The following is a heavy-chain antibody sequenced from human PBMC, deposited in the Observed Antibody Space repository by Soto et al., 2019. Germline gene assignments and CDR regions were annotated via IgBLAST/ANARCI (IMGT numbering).Heavy chain of an antibody. V-gene: IGHV4-31*02. CDR2: IYYSGST. J-gene: IGHJ2*01. CDR3: EDGIRDL. D-gene: IGHD2-21*01. Sequence: LSWIRQHPEKGLEWIGYIYYSGSTSYNPSLKSRLTISVDTSKNQFSLKLRSVVAVDSFFFQAEDGIRDL.